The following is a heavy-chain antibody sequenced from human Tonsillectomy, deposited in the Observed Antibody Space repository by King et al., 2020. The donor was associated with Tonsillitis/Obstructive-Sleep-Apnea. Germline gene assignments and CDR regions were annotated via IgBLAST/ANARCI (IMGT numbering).Heavy chain of an antibody. V-gene: IGHV5-10-1*01. D-gene: IGHD5/OR15-5a*01. Sequence: QLVQSGAEVKKPGESLRISCEGSGYGFSLYWISWVRQMPGKGLEWLGRIDPGDFYTNYNPSFRGHVTISADKSISTAYLQWSGLKASDTAIYYCARQSTVKHFDYWGQGTLVTVSS. CDR1: GYGFSLYW. J-gene: IGHJ4*02. CDR3: ARQSTVKHFDY. CDR2: IDPGDFYT.